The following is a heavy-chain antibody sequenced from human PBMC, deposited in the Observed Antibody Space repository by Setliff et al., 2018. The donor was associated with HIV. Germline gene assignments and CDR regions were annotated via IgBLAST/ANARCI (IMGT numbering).Heavy chain of an antibody. D-gene: IGHD3-9*01. V-gene: IGHV4-59*12. CDR1: GASISSDY. J-gene: IGHJ4*02. CDR3: ARDQPQDYDSLTGYYTGRYFDY. CDR2: IYYSGST. Sequence: PSETLSLTCTVSGASISSDYWSWIRQPPGKGLEWIGYIYYSGSTNYNPSLKSRVTISVATSKNQFSLKLTSVTAADTAVYYCARDQPQDYDSLTGYYTGRYFDYWGRGTLVTVSS.